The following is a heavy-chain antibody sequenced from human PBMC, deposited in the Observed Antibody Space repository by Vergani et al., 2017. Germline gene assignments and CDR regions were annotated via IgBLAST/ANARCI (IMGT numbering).Heavy chain of an antibody. D-gene: IGHD5-12*01. V-gene: IGHV3-23*01. Sequence: EVQLLESGGDLVQPGGSLRLSCAASGFTFNHYAMNWVRQAPGKGLEWVSGISGSGGSTYYAGSVKGRFTISRDSSKNTLYLQMNSLSAGDTAVYYCAKAKPRNSGYDYLYYYHAMDVWGQGNTVTVSS. CDR3: AKAKPRNSGYDYLYYYHAMDV. CDR1: GFTFNHYA. CDR2: ISGSGGST. J-gene: IGHJ6*02.